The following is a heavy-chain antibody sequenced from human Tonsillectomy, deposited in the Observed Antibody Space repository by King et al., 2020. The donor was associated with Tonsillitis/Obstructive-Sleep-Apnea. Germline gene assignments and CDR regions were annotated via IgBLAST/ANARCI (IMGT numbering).Heavy chain of an antibody. D-gene: IGHD1-1*01. Sequence: QLVQSGAAVKKPGASVKVSCKASGYTFTDYAVYWVRQAPGQRLEWMGGINPGTGNTKYSEKLKGRVTITRDTSASIAYLTLNSLRSEDTAVYYCARDRSGPDYWGQGSLVTVSS. V-gene: IGHV1-3*01. CDR1: GYTFTDYA. CDR2: INPGTGNT. J-gene: IGHJ4*02. CDR3: ARDRSGPDY.